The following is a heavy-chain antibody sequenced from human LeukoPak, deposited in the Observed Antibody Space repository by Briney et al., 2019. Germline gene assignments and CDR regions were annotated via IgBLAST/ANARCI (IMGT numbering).Heavy chain of an antibody. Sequence: ASVKVSCKASGGTFSSYAISWVRQAPGQGLEWMGRIIPIFGKANYAQKFQGRVTITADKSTSTAYMELSSLRSEDTAVYYCASLYSSTAGGPNWFDPWGQGTLVTVSS. D-gene: IGHD6-13*01. CDR2: IIPIFGKA. CDR3: ASLYSSTAGGPNWFDP. V-gene: IGHV1-69*04. J-gene: IGHJ5*02. CDR1: GGTFSSYA.